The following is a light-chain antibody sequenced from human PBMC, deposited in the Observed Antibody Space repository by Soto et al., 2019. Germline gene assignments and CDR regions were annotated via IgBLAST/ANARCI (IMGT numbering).Light chain of an antibody. CDR3: SSYTTSSTVV. J-gene: IGLJ2*01. V-gene: IGLV2-14*01. CDR2: DVS. CDR1: SSDVGGYNY. Sequence: QSALTQPASVSGSPGQSITISCTGTSSDVGGYNYVSWYQQHPGKAPKLVIYDVSNRPSGVSNRFSGSKSGNTASLTISGLQAEDDADYYCSSYTTSSTVVFGVGTKLTVL.